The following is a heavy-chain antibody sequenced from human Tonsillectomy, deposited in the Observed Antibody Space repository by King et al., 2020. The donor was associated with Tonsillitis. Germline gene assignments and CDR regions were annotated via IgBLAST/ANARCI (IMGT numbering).Heavy chain of an antibody. V-gene: IGHV3-49*04. CDR2: ARSKGYGGAT. D-gene: IGHD3-3*01. Sequence: ESGGGLVQPGRSLRLSCTASGFSFGDYAMSWVRQAPGKGLEWGGCARSKGYGGATEFAASVKGRFTISRDDSKNIAYLQMNSLKNEDTAVYFCAREYYDFSSGQTFDAFDFWGQGTVVTVSS. CDR1: GFSFGDYA. J-gene: IGHJ3*01. CDR3: AREYYDFSSGQTFDAFDF.